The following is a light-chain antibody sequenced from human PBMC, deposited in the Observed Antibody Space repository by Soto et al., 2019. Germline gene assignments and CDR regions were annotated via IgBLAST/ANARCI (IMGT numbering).Light chain of an antibody. Sequence: QSVLTQPPSASGTPGQRVTISCSGSSSNIGSNTVNWYQQLPGTAPKLLIYSNNYRPSGISSRFSGSKSGNTASLTISGLQAEDEADYYCASYTSSSTSVIFGRGTKLTVL. CDR1: SSNIGSNT. V-gene: IGLV1-44*01. CDR2: SNN. J-gene: IGLJ2*01. CDR3: ASYTSSSTSVI.